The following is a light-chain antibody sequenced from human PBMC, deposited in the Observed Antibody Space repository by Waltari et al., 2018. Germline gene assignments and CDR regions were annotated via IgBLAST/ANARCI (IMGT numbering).Light chain of an antibody. V-gene: IGLV2-23*01. CDR2: EGS. CDR3: CSYAGSNIYV. Sequence: QSALTQPASVSGSPGQSITIPCTGTSSDVGSLRVVSWYQQYPGKAPKLIIYEGSKRPSGVSLRFSASKSGNTASLTISGLQTEDEADYFCCSYAGSNIYVFGTGTKVTVL. CDR1: SSDVGSLRV. J-gene: IGLJ1*01.